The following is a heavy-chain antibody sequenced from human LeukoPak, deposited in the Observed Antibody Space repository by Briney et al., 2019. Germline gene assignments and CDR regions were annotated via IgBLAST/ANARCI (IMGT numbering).Heavy chain of an antibody. CDR3: ARDQGGYYGGNWLSAFDI. D-gene: IGHD4-23*01. CDR2: IIPIFGTA. CDR1: GGTFSSYA. Sequence: ASVKVSCKASGGTFSSYAISWVRQAPGQGLEWMGGIIPIFGTANYAQKFQGRVTITADESTSTAYMELSSLRSEDTAVYYCARDQGGYYGGNWLSAFDIWGQGTMVTVSS. V-gene: IGHV1-69*13. J-gene: IGHJ3*02.